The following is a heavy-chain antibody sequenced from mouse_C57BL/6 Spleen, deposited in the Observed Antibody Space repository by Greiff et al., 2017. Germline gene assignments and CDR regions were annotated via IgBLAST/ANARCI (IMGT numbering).Heavy chain of an antibody. CDR3: ARDLYYDYDGYFDY. V-gene: IGHV5-4*01. CDR1: GFTFSSYA. Sequence: EVQLVESGGGLVKPGGSLKLSCAASGFTFSSYAMSWVRPTPEKRLEWVATISDGGSYTYYPDNVKGRFTISRDNAKNNLYLQMSHLKSEDTAMYYCARDLYYDYDGYFDYWGQGTTLTVSS. CDR2: ISDGGSYT. D-gene: IGHD2-4*01. J-gene: IGHJ2*01.